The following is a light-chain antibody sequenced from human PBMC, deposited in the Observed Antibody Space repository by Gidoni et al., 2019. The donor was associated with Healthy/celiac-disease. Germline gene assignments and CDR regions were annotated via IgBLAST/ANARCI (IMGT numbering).Light chain of an antibody. CDR1: QSVSSN. J-gene: IGKJ3*01. CDR3: QQYNNWLGT. CDR2: GAS. V-gene: IGKV3-15*01. Sequence: EIVITQSPATLSVSPGERATLSCRASQSVSSNLAWYQQKPGQAPRLLIYGASTRATGIPARFGGSGSGTEFTLTISSLQSEDFAVYYCQQYNNWLGTFGPGTKVDIK.